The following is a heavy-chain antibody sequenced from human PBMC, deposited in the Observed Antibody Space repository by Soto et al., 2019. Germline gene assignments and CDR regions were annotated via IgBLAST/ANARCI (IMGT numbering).Heavy chain of an antibody. Sequence: GASVKVSCKASGYTFTSYGISWVRQAPGQGLEWMGWISAYNGNTNYARKLQGRVTMTTDTSTSTAYMELRSLRSDDTAVYYCARDTYYSGYDRAFSAAGPYYYYYGMDVWGQGTTVTVSS. D-gene: IGHD5-12*01. CDR3: ARDTYYSGYDRAFSAAGPYYYYYGMDV. V-gene: IGHV1-18*04. CDR1: GYTFTSYG. CDR2: ISAYNGNT. J-gene: IGHJ6*02.